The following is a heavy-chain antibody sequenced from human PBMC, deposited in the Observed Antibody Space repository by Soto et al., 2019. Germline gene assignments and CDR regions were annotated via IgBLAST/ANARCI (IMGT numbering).Heavy chain of an antibody. V-gene: IGHV1-8*01. CDR3: ARDSGYSYGQGVDY. D-gene: IGHD5-18*01. CDR1: GYTFTSYD. CDR2: MNPNSGNT. J-gene: IGHJ4*02. Sequence: QVQLVQSGAEVKKPGASVKVSCKASGYTFTSYDINWVRQATGQGLEWMGWMNPNSGNTGYAQKFQGRVNMTRNTYISTAYMELSSLRSEDTAVYYCARDSGYSYGQGVDYWGQGTLGTVSS.